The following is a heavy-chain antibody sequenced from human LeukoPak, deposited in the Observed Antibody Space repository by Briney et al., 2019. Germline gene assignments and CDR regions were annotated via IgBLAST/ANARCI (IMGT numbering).Heavy chain of an antibody. Sequence: GGSLRLSCAASGFTFSSYAMSWVRQAPGKGLEWVSAISGSGGSTYYADSVKGRFTISGDNSKNTLYLQMNSLRAEDTAVYYCAKDLDYYGSGSYYYYYYGMDVWGQGTTVTVSS. CDR1: GFTFSSYA. D-gene: IGHD3-10*01. J-gene: IGHJ6*02. CDR3: AKDLDYYGSGSYYYYYYGMDV. V-gene: IGHV3-23*01. CDR2: ISGSGGST.